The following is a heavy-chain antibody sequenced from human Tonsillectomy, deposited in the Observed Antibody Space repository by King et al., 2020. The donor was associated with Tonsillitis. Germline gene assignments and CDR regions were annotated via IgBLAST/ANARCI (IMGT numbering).Heavy chain of an antibody. J-gene: IGHJ6*02. D-gene: IGHD1-26*01. CDR3: TRGSGSYYYRYYDMDV. CDR1: GGSISSYY. Sequence: QLQESGPGLVKPSETLSLTCTVSGGSISSYYWSWIRQPPGKGLEWIGYIYYSGSTNYNPSLKSRVTISVDTSKNQFSLKLSSVTAADTAAYYCTRGSGSYYYRYYDMDVWGQGTPVTVSS. CDR2: IYYSGST. V-gene: IGHV4-59*08.